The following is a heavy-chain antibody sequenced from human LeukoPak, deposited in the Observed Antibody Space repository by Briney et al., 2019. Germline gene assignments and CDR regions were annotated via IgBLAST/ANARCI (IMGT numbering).Heavy chain of an antibody. D-gene: IGHD5-24*01. J-gene: IGHJ4*02. CDR3: TRADPRRDGYNSDY. Sequence: GGSLRLSCVASGFTFSHYSMNWVRQAPGKGLEWVSSIRFTGSYIYYADSVKGRFTISRDDAKNLLSLQMISLRAEDTAVYCTRADPRRDGYNSDYWGQGTLVTVSS. V-gene: IGHV3-21*01. CDR2: IRFTGSYI. CDR1: GFTFSHYS.